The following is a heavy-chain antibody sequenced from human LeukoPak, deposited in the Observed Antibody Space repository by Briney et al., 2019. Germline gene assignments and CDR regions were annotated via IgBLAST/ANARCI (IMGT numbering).Heavy chain of an antibody. V-gene: IGHV3-30*04. J-gene: IGHJ6*02. Sequence: GGSLRLSCAASGFTFTSSAMHWVRQAPGKGLEWVAVTSYEGNNKFYADSVKGRFTVSRDNSRNTLFLQINSLRVEDTAVYYCARDRGRGYDWDYYYYGMDIWGQGTTVIVSS. D-gene: IGHD5-12*01. CDR3: ARDRGRGYDWDYYYYGMDI. CDR1: GFTFTSSA. CDR2: TSYEGNNK.